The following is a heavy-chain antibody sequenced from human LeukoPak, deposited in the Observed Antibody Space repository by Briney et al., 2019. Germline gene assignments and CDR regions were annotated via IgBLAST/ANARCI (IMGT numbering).Heavy chain of an antibody. D-gene: IGHD6-25*01. CDR3: AKDRSSGPHYYYGMDV. Sequence: GRSLRLSCAAYGFTFSSYGMDWVRQAPGKGLEWVAVISYLGDDNLYAESVKGRFTISRDNSNKMVFLQMNSLRGEDTAVYYCAKDRSSGPHYYYGMDVWGRGTTVIVSS. CDR1: GFTFSSYG. V-gene: IGHV3-30*18. J-gene: IGHJ6*02. CDR2: ISYLGDDN.